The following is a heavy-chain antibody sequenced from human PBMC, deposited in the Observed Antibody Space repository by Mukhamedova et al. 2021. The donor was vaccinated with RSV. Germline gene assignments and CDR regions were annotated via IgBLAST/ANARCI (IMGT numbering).Heavy chain of an antibody. CDR3: ARDERGPYDYVWGSSPLNYYYSYMAV. Sequence: STYYNPSLKSRVTISVDTSKNQFSLKLSSVTAADTAVYYCARDERGPYDYVWGSSPLNYYYSYMAVWG. CDR2: ST. J-gene: IGHJ6*03. V-gene: IGHV4-30-2*04. D-gene: IGHD3-16*01.